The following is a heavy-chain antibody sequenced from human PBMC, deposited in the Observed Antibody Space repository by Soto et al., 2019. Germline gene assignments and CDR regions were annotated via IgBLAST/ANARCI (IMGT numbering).Heavy chain of an antibody. J-gene: IGHJ4*02. D-gene: IGHD6-19*01. CDR3: TRGYIAVAGTPFDY. V-gene: IGHV3-49*03. Sequence: PGGSLRLSCTASGFTFGDYAMSWFRQGPGKGLEWVGFIRSKAYGGTTECAASVKGRFTISRDDSKSIAYLQMNSLKTEDTAVYYCTRGYIAVAGTPFDYWGQGTLVTVSS. CDR1: GFTFGDYA. CDR2: IRSKAYGGTT.